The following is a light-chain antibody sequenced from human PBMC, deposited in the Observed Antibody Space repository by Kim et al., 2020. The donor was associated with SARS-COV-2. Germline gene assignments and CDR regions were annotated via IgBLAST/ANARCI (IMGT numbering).Light chain of an antibody. CDR3: ATWDDSLNGWV. CDR1: SSNIGTNT. CDR2: SND. V-gene: IGLV1-44*01. Sequence: QSVLTQPPSASGTPGQRVSVSCSGSSSNIGTNTVIWYQQFPGTAPKLLIYSNDQRPSGVPDRFSGSKSATSASLAISGLQSEDEANYYCATWDDSLNGWVFGGGTQRTV. J-gene: IGLJ3*02.